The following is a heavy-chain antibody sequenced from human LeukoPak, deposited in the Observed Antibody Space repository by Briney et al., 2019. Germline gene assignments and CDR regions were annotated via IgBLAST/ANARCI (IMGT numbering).Heavy chain of an antibody. Sequence: SVKVSCKASGYTFPDYFIHWVRQAPGQGLEWMGRIIPILGIANYAQKFQGRVTITADKSTSTAYMELSSLRSEDTAVYYCARDLGITMIVVAAFGFDPWGQGTLVTVSS. D-gene: IGHD3-22*01. J-gene: IGHJ5*02. CDR2: IIPILGIA. CDR1: GYTFPDYF. CDR3: ARDLGITMIVVAAFGFDP. V-gene: IGHV1-69*04.